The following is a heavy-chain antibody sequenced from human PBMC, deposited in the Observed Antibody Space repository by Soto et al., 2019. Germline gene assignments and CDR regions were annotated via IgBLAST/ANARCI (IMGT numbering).Heavy chain of an antibody. CDR1: GGSISSYY. D-gene: IGHD1-26*01. J-gene: IGHJ5*02. CDR3: ARDRKIVGAKGNWFDP. Sequence: NPSETLSLTCTVSGGSISSYYWSWIRQPPGKGLEWIGYIYYSGSTNYNPSLKSRVTVSVDTSKNQFSLKLSSVTAADTAVYYCARDRKIVGAKGNWFDPWGQGTLVTVSS. CDR2: IYYSGST. V-gene: IGHV4-59*01.